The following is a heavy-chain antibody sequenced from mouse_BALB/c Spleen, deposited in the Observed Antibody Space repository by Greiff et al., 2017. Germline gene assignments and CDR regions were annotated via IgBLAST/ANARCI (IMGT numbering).Heavy chain of an antibody. CDR3: ARREIYYGYDGPLGY. Sequence: VQGVESGPGLVAPSQSLSITCTVSGFSLTSYGVHWVRQPPGKGLEWLGVIWAGGSTNYNSALMSRLSISKDNSKSQVFLKMNSLQTDDTAMYYCARREIYYGYDGPLGYWGQGTSVTVSS. D-gene: IGHD2-2*01. CDR2: IWAGGST. V-gene: IGHV2-9*02. J-gene: IGHJ4*01. CDR1: GFSLTSYG.